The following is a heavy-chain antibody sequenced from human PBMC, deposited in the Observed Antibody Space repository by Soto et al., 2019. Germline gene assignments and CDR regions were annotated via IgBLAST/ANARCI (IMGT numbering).Heavy chain of an antibody. CDR3: ARLLFSRPWLQSYARNDAFDI. Sequence: ASVKVSCKASGYTFTSYAMHWVRQAPGQRLEWMGWINAGNGNTKYSQKFQGGVTITRETSAGTAYMELSSLRSEDTAVYYCARLLFSRPWLQSYARNDAFDIWGQGTMVTVSS. CDR2: INAGNGNT. CDR1: GYTFTSYA. J-gene: IGHJ3*02. D-gene: IGHD5-12*01. V-gene: IGHV1-3*01.